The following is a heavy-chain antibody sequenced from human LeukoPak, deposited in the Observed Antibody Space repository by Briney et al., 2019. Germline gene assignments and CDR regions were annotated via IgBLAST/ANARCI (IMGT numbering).Heavy chain of an antibody. CDR2: IYSGGTT. CDR3: VGRYCTSTSCPYYFDY. Sequence: GGSLRLSCAASGFTVSSNYVSWVRQAPGKGLEWVSVIYSGGTTNYADSVKGRFTISRDNSKNTLFLQMSSLRAEDTAVYYCVGRYCTSTSCPYYFDYWGQGTLVTVSS. V-gene: IGHV3-53*05. D-gene: IGHD2-2*01. J-gene: IGHJ4*02. CDR1: GFTVSSNY.